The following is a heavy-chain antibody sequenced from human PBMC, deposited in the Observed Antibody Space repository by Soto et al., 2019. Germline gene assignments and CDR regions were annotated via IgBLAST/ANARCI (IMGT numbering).Heavy chain of an antibody. CDR2: MNPNSGNT. D-gene: IGHD3-10*01. Sequence: QVQLVQSGAEVKKPGASVKVSCKASGYTFTSYDINWVRQATGQGLEWMGWMNPNSGNTGYAQKVQGRVTMTRNTSISTAYMELSSLRSEDTAVYYCARVGFGELLYYYYYYMDVWGKGTTVTVSS. CDR1: GYTFTSYD. V-gene: IGHV1-8*01. J-gene: IGHJ6*03. CDR3: ARVGFGELLYYYYYYMDV.